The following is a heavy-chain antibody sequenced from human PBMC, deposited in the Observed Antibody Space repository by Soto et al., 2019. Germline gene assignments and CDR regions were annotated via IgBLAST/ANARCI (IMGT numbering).Heavy chain of an antibody. CDR3: TTDLPTLIPQVDY. J-gene: IGHJ4*02. D-gene: IGHD4-4*01. CDR1: SFTFNSAW. Sequence: EVQLVESGGGLVKPGGSLRLSCAASSFTFNSAWMYWVRQAPGKGLEWVGRIKSKTDGGTTDYAAPVKGRFTISRDDSKDTLYLQMNSLKTEDTAVYYCTTDLPTLIPQVDYWGQGTLVTVS. CDR2: IKSKTDGGTT. V-gene: IGHV3-15*07.